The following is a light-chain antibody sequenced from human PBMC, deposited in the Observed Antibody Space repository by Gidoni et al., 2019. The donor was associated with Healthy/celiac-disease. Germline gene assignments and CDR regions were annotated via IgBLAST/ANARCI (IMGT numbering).Light chain of an antibody. CDR2: EIT. V-gene: IGLV2-8*01. Sequence: QSALTQPPSASGSPGQSVTISCTGTSSDVGGYDYVSWYQQYPGKAPKLIIYEITKRPSGVPDRFSGSKSGNTASRTVSGLQAEDEAYYHCASYAASKNLLFGGGTKLTVL. CDR3: ASYAASKNLL. J-gene: IGLJ2*01. CDR1: SSDVGGYDY.